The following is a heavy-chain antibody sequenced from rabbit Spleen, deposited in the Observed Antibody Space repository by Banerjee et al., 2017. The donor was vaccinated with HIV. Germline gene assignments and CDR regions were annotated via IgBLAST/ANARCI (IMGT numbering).Heavy chain of an antibody. D-gene: IGHD6-1*01. CDR1: GFSFSSSDY. Sequence: QSLEESGGDLVKPGASLTLTCTASGFSFSSSDYMCWVRQAPGKGLEWIACIYASSSGSTYYASWAKGRFTISKTSSTTVTLQMTSLTAADTATYFCAREQRYYSYGYAGYAYPMGLWGPGTLVTVS. V-gene: IGHV1S40*01. J-gene: IGHJ4*01. CDR3: AREQRYYSYGYAGYAYPMGL. CDR2: IYASSSGST.